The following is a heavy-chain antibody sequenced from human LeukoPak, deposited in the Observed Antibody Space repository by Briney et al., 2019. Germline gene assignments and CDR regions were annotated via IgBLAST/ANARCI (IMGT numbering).Heavy chain of an antibody. CDR3: ARTLYKPDSSGWYSYFDL. CDR2: IIPIFGTA. J-gene: IGHJ2*01. CDR1: GGTFSSYA. Sequence: ASVKVSCKASGGTFSSYAINWVRQAPGQGLEWMGGIIPIFGTANYAQKFQGRVTITADESTSTAYMELSSLRSEDTAVYYCARTLYKPDSSGWYSYFDLWGRGTLVTVSS. D-gene: IGHD6-19*01. V-gene: IGHV1-69*13.